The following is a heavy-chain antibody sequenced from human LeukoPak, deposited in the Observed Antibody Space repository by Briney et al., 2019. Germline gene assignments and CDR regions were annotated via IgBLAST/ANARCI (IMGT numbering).Heavy chain of an antibody. J-gene: IGHJ4*02. Sequence: ASVKVSCKASGYTFTGYYMHWVRQAPGQGLEWMGWINPNSGGTNYAQKFQGRVTMTRDTSISTAYMELSRLRSDDTAVYYCARDLIAGTYIVVVPAAIGYWGQGTLVTVSS. V-gene: IGHV1-2*02. CDR1: GYTFTGYY. CDR2: INPNSGGT. D-gene: IGHD2-2*01. CDR3: ARDLIAGTYIVVVPAAIGY.